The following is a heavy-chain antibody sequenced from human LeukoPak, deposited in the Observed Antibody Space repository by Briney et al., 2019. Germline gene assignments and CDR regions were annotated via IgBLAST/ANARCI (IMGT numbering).Heavy chain of an antibody. Sequence: PSETLSLTCTVSGGSISSSSYYWGWIRQPPGKGLEWIGSIYYSGSTYYNPSLKSRVTISVDTSKNQFSLKLSSVTAADTAVYYCARSDIAAAVTPNWFDPWGQGTLVTVSS. CDR1: GGSISSSSYY. J-gene: IGHJ5*02. D-gene: IGHD6-13*01. CDR2: IYYSGST. V-gene: IGHV4-39*07. CDR3: ARSDIAAAVTPNWFDP.